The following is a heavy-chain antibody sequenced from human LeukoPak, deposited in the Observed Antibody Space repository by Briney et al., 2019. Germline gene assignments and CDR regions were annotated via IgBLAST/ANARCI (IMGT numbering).Heavy chain of an antibody. Sequence: EASVTVPCKASGGTFSSYAISWVRQAPGQGLEWMGGIIPIFGTANYAQKFQGRVTITADESTSTAYMELSSLRSEDTVVYYCARAAYSSFYYYYYGMDVWGQGTTVTVSS. CDR2: IIPIFGTA. V-gene: IGHV1-69*13. CDR3: ARAAYSSFYYYYYGMDV. J-gene: IGHJ6*02. CDR1: GGTFSSYA. D-gene: IGHD6-6*01.